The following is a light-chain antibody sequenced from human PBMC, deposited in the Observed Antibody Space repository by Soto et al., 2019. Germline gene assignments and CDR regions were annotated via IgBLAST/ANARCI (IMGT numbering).Light chain of an antibody. Sequence: TQSPSSLSASVRDRVTITCRASQSINSYLAWYQQKRGQAPRLLIYDASNRATGIPARFSGSGSGTDFTLTISSLETEDFAVYYCQQRSSWPLTFGGGTKVEIK. J-gene: IGKJ4*01. CDR2: DAS. CDR1: QSINSY. V-gene: IGKV3-11*01. CDR3: QQRSSWPLT.